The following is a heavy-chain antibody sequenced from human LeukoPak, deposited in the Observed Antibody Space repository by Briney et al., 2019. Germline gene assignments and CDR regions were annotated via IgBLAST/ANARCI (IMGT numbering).Heavy chain of an antibody. V-gene: IGHV4-4*07. CDR1: TRSTSNYY. CDR2: ISASGNP. CDR3: ARQGVATAIDY. Sequence: KSSQTLSLTCTLSTRSTSNYYWSWIRHPAGEGMEWIGRISASGNPNYNPSLKSRGTMSVDTSMNLFALKLSSVTAADTAVYYCARQGVATAIDYWGQGTLVTVSS. J-gene: IGHJ4*02. D-gene: IGHD2-21*02.